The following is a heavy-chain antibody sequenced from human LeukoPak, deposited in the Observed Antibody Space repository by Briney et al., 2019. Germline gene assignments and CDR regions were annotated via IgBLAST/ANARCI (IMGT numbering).Heavy chain of an antibody. J-gene: IGHJ4*02. D-gene: IGHD4-17*01. CDR3: ARDRDYGDYNTQDLFVY. CDR2: ISAYNGNT. Sequence: ASVKVSCKASGYTFTSYYMHWVRQAPGQGLERMGWISAYNGNTNYAQRLQGRVTMTTDTSTSTAYMELRSLRSDDTAVYYCARDRDYGDYNTQDLFVYWGQGTLVTVSS. CDR1: GYTFTSYY. V-gene: IGHV1-18*04.